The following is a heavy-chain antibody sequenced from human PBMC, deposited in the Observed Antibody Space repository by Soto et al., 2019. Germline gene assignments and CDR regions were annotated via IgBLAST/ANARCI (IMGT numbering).Heavy chain of an antibody. CDR3: AGYDFWGGYYTAEGAYYCGMEV. D-gene: IGHD3-3*01. CDR1: GYSFTSYW. J-gene: IGHJ6*02. CDR2: IYPGDSGT. Sequence: GESLKISCKGSGYSFTSYWIGWVRQMPGKGLEWMGIIYPGDSGTRYSPSFQGQVTISDGESISTAYLQWSSLKASDTAMYHCAGYDFWGGYYTAEGAYYCGMEVWGQGTTVTVSS. V-gene: IGHV5-51*01.